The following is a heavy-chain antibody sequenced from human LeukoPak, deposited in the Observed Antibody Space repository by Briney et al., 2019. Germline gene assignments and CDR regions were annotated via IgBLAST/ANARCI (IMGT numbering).Heavy chain of an antibody. Sequence: SETLSLTCAVYGGSFSGYYWSWIRQPPGKGLEWIGEINHSGSTNYNPSLKSRVTISVDTSKNQFSLKLSSVTAADTAVYYCASSGDYYDSKEAFDIWGQGTMVTVSS. J-gene: IGHJ3*02. D-gene: IGHD3-22*01. CDR1: GGSFSGYY. CDR2: INHSGST. CDR3: ASSGDYYDSKEAFDI. V-gene: IGHV4-34*01.